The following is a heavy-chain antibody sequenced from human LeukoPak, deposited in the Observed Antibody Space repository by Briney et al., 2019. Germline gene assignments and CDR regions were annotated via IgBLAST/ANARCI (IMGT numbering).Heavy chain of an antibody. CDR1: GFTFFGSA. Sequence: GGSLRLSCAASGFTFFGSAMHWVRQPPGKGLEWVSSIFPSGGEIHYAGSVRGRFTTSRDNSKSTLSLQMNSLRAEDTAIYYCATYRQVLLPFESWGQGTLVTVSS. CDR3: ATYRQVLLPFES. J-gene: IGHJ4*02. V-gene: IGHV3-23*01. D-gene: IGHD2-8*02. CDR2: IFPSGGEI.